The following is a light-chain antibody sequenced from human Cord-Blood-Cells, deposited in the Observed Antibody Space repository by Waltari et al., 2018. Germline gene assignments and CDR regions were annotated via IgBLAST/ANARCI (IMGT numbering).Light chain of an antibody. J-gene: IGLJ2*01. CDR3: AAWDDSLNVV. Sequence: QSVLTQSPSASGTPGQRVTISCSGSSSNIGSNTVNWYQQLPGTAPKLLTYSNNRRPSGVPDRCSGSKSGTSASLAISGLQSEDEADYYCAAWDDSLNVVFGGGTKLTVL. V-gene: IGLV1-44*01. CDR2: SNN. CDR1: SSNIGSNT.